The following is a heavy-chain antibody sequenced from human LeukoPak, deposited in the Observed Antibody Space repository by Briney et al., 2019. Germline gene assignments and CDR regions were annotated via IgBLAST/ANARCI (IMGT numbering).Heavy chain of an antibody. J-gene: IGHJ4*02. CDR1: GGSITGYY. D-gene: IGHD3-22*01. Sequence: PSETLSLTCTVSGGSITGYYWNWIRQPAGRGLEWLGRVYSSGVGNYNPSLTSRVTMSVDTSKNQFSLKLTSLTAADTAVYYCAREEFLHEIDSSGYFVYRGQGTLVTVSS. CDR2: VYSSGVG. CDR3: AREEFLHEIDSSGYFVY. V-gene: IGHV4-4*07.